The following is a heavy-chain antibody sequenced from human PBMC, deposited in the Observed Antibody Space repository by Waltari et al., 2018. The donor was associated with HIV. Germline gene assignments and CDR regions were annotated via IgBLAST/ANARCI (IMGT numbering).Heavy chain of an antibody. J-gene: IGHJ6*02. CDR3: ATGGGQFRFGVAKRTYGMDV. CDR1: GFTFSDYY. V-gene: IGHV3-11*01. D-gene: IGHD3-10*01. Sequence: QVQLVESGGGLVKPGGSLGLSCAASGFTFSDYYMSWIRQAPGKGREWVSYISSSGSTIYYADSVKGRFTISRDNAKNSLYLQMSSLRAEDTAVYYCATGGGQFRFGVAKRTYGMDVWGQGTTVTVSS. CDR2: ISSSGSTI.